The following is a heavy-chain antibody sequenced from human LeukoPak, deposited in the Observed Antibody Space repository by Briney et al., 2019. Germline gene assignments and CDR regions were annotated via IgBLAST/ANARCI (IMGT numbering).Heavy chain of an antibody. Sequence: PSETLSLTCTVSGGSIGGYYWSWIRQPAGKGLEWIGCIYYSGSTNYRPSLKSRVTISVDTSKKQFSLRLSSVTTADTALYYCARGGLESGYHSNDAFDIWGQGTLVSVSS. J-gene: IGHJ3*02. CDR1: GGSIGGYY. CDR3: ARGGLESGYHSNDAFDI. CDR2: IYYSGST. D-gene: IGHD3-22*01. V-gene: IGHV4-59*01.